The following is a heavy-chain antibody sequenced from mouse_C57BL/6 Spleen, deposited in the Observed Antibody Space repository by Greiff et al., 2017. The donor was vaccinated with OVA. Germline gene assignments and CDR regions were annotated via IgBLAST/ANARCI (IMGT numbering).Heavy chain of an antibody. CDR3: ARTGGLRRRGYYFDY. V-gene: IGHV1-26*01. CDR2: INPNNGGT. J-gene: IGHJ2*01. D-gene: IGHD2-2*01. CDR1: GYTFTDYY. Sequence: EVQLQQSGPELVKPGASVKISCKASGYTFTDYYMNWVKQSHGKSLEWIGDINPNNGGTSYNQKFKGKATLTVDKSSSTAYMELRSLTSEDSAVYYCARTGGLRRRGYYFDYWGQGTTLTVSS.